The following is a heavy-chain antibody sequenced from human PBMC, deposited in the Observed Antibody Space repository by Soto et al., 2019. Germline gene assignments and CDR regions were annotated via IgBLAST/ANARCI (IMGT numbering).Heavy chain of an antibody. J-gene: IGHJ4*02. Sequence: GGSLRLSCAAAGCTGSDNYMSWVRQAPGKGLEWVSVIYSGGSTYYADSVKGRFTISRDNSKNTLYLQMNSLRAEDTAVYYCARDVRAYYFDYWGQGTLVTVSS. CDR3: ARDVRAYYFDY. CDR1: GCTGSDNY. CDR2: IYSGGST. V-gene: IGHV3-66*01.